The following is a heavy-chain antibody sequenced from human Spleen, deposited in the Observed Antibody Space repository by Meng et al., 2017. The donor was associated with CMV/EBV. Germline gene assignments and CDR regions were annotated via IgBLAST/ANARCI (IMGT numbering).Heavy chain of an antibody. CDR3: ARGTWFGEFDN. J-gene: IGHJ5*02. Sequence: PETLSLTCTVSGGSISTYYWSWIRQSPGMGLEWIGYIYYTASTNYNPSLKSRVTMSVDTSKNHFSLNLTSVTAADTAVYYCARGTWFGEFDNWGQGTLVTVSS. CDR2: IYYTAST. V-gene: IGHV4-59*01. CDR1: GGSISTYY. D-gene: IGHD3-10*01.